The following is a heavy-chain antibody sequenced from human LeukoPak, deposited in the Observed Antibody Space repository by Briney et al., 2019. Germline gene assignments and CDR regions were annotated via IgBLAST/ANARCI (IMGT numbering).Heavy chain of an antibody. V-gene: IGHV4-59*01. Sequence: PSETLSLTCTVSGGSISSYYWSWIRQPPGKGLEWIGYIYYSGSTNYNPSLKSRVAMSVDTSKNQFTLSLSSVTAADMAVYYCARDRGSSGDFDFWGQGTLVTVSS. CDR2: IYYSGST. J-gene: IGHJ4*02. CDR3: ARDRGSSGDFDF. D-gene: IGHD3-22*01. CDR1: GGSISSYY.